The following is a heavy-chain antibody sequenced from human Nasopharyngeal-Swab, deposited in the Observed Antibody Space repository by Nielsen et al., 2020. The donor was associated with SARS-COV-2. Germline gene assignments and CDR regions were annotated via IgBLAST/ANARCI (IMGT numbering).Heavy chain of an antibody. V-gene: IGHV4-34*01. CDR1: GGSFSGYY. CDR2: INHSGST. J-gene: IGHJ4*02. CDR3: ARGLYDSSGYPTAGFDY. Sequence: SETLSLTCAVYGGSFSGYYWSWIPKPPGKGLEWIGEINHSGSTNYNPSLKSRVTISVDTSKNQFSLKLSSVTAADTAVYYCARGLYDSSGYPTAGFDYWGQGTLVTVSS. D-gene: IGHD3-22*01.